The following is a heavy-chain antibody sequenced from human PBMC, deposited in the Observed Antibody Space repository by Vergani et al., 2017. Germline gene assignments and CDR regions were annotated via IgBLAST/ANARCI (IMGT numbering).Heavy chain of an antibody. J-gene: IGHJ4*02. V-gene: IGHV1-69*04. CDR3: ARYLEWELRYYFDY. D-gene: IGHD3-3*01. CDR2: IIPILGIA. Sequence: QVQLVQSGAEVKKPGSSVKVSCKASGGTFSSYAISWVRQAPGQGLEWMGRIIPILGIANYAQKFQGRVTITADKSTSTAYMELSSLRSEDTAVYYCARYLEWELRYYFDYWGQGTLVTVSS. CDR1: GGTFSSYA.